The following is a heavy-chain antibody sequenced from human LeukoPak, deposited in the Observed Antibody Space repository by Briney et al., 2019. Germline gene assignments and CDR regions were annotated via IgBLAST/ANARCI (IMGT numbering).Heavy chain of an antibody. J-gene: IGHJ4*02. D-gene: IGHD7-27*01. Sequence: GGSLRLSCEGSAFIFSGHWMNWVRQTPGKGLEWVSTITTSDGNTYYADSVKGRFTVSRDNSKNTLFLQMNSLRAEDTAVYYCAKDGGLWVSAHWGDSWGRGTLVTVSS. CDR2: ITTSDGNT. V-gene: IGHV3-23*01. CDR1: AFIFSGHW. CDR3: AKDGGLWVSAHWGDS.